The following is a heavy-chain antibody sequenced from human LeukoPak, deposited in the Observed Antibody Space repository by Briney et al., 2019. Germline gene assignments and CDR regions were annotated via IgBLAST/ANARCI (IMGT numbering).Heavy chain of an antibody. D-gene: IGHD3-16*02. CDR1: GFTFSSYW. CDR2: IKKDGSEK. Sequence: GGSLRLSCAASGFTFSSYWMSWVRQAPGKGLEWVANIKKDGSEKYYVDSVKGRFTISRDNSKNTLYLQMNSLRAEDTAVYYCARSVWGSYRYTGPFDYWGQGTLVTVSS. J-gene: IGHJ4*02. CDR3: ARSVWGSYRYTGPFDY. V-gene: IGHV3-7*01.